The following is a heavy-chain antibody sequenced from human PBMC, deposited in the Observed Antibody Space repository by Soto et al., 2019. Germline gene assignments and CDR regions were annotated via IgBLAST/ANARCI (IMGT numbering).Heavy chain of an antibody. CDR3: ARDRGYTGYVDH. Sequence: QVQLQESGPGLVKPSQTLSLICNVSGGSIDTAGNYWTWIRQHPGKGLEWIGFISNSGSTYYNPSLKSRLSISADTSKNQFFLYLSSVTAADTAVYFCARDRGYTGYVDHWGQGTLVTVSS. V-gene: IGHV4-31*03. D-gene: IGHD5-12*01. J-gene: IGHJ5*02. CDR1: GGSIDTAGNY. CDR2: ISNSGST.